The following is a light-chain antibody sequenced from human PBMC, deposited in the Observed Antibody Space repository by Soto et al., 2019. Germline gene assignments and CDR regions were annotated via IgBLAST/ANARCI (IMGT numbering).Light chain of an antibody. Sequence: EIVLTQSPATLSLSPGARATLSCRASQSVSRYLVWYQQKPGQAPRLLIYDASNRATGIPARFSGSGSGTDFTLTISSLEPEDFAVYYCQHRSSWPITFGGGTKVEIK. CDR3: QHRSSWPIT. CDR1: QSVSRY. V-gene: IGKV3-11*01. J-gene: IGKJ4*01. CDR2: DAS.